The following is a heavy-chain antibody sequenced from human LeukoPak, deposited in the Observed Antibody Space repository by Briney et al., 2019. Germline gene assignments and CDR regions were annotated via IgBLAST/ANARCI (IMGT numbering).Heavy chain of an antibody. CDR2: INTNTGNP. J-gene: IGHJ5*02. CDR3: ARATYLGWFGELLGSKSNWFDP. CDR1: GYTFTSYA. Sequence: ASVKVSCKASGYTFTSYAMNWVRQAPGQGLEWMGWINTNTGNPTYAQGFTGRFVFSLDTSVSTAYLQISSLKAEDTAVYYCARATYLGWFGELLGSKSNWFDPWGQGTLVTVSS. V-gene: IGHV7-4-1*02. D-gene: IGHD3-10*01.